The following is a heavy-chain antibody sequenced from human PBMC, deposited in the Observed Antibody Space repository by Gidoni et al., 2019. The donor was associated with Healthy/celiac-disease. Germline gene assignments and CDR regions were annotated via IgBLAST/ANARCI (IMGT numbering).Heavy chain of an antibody. Sequence: QVQLVESGGGVVQPGRSLRLSCAASGFTFGSYGMHWVRQAPGKGLEWVAVIWYDGSNKYYADSVKGRFTISRDNSKNTLYLQMNSLRAEDTAVYYCAREGTDYVLGWFDPWGQGTLVTVSS. J-gene: IGHJ5*02. CDR3: AREGTDYVLGWFDP. CDR1: GFTFGSYG. D-gene: IGHD4-17*01. V-gene: IGHV3-33*01. CDR2: IWYDGSNK.